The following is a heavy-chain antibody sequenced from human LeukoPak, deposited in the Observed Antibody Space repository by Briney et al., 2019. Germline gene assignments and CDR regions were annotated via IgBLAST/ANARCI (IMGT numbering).Heavy chain of an antibody. CDR1: GGSISTYY. V-gene: IGHV4-59*01. Sequence: PSVTLSLTCTLSGGSISTYYWSWIRQPPGKGLEWIGYIYHSGSTNYNPSLKSRVTISVDTSKNQFSLKLSSVTAADTAVYYCERGGGYASPIGYWGQGALVTVSS. J-gene: IGHJ4*02. D-gene: IGHD5-12*01. CDR2: IYHSGST. CDR3: ERGGGYASPIGY.